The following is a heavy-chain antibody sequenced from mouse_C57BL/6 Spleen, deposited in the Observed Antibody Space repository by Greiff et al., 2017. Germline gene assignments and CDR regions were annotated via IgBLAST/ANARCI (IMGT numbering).Heavy chain of an antibody. D-gene: IGHD1-1*01. Sequence: QVQLKESGAELVRPGTSVKVSCKASGYAFTNYLIEWVKQRPGQGLEWIGVINPGSGGTNYNEKFKGKATLTADKSSSTAYMQLSSLTSEDSAVYFCARSAVGVMDYWGQGTSVTVSS. CDR3: ARSAVGVMDY. CDR2: INPGSGGT. V-gene: IGHV1-54*01. CDR1: GYAFTNYL. J-gene: IGHJ4*01.